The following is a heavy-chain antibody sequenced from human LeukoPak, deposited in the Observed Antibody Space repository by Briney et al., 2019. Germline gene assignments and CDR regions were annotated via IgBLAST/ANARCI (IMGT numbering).Heavy chain of an antibody. J-gene: IGHJ4*02. CDR3: TGKYYYDSSGYYYVDY. CDR1: GFTISSGYF. Sequence: SETLSLTCAVSGFTISSGYFWGCIRQSPGKGMEWIGSIYHSGSTYYNPSLKSRVTISVDTSKNQFSLKLRSVTAADTAVDYCTGKYYYDSSGYYYVDYWGQGTLVTVSS. D-gene: IGHD3-22*01. CDR2: IYHSGST. V-gene: IGHV4-38-2*01.